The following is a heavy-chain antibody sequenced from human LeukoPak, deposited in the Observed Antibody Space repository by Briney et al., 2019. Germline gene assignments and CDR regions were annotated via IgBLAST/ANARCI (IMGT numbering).Heavy chain of an antibody. CDR1: GGSFSGYY. Sequence: SETLSLTCAVYGGSFSGYYWSWIRQPPGKGLEWIGEINHSGSTNYNPSLKSRVTISVDTSKNQFSLKLSSVTAADTAVYYCATGTGALWYYDSSGYSLDYWGQGTLVTVSS. CDR2: INHSGST. CDR3: ATGTGALWYYDSSGYSLDY. V-gene: IGHV4-34*01. J-gene: IGHJ4*02. D-gene: IGHD3-22*01.